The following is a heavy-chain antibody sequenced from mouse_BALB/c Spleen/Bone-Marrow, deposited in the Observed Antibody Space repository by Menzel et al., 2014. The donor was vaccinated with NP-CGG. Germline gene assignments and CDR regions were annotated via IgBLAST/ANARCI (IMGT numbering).Heavy chain of an antibody. Sequence: EVKLMESGGGLVQPGGSLRLSCATSGFTFTDYYMNWVRQPPGKALEWLAFIRNKAYGYTTEYSASVKDRFTISRDNSQNILYLQMNTLRAEDSATYYCARDMGGLLFDSWGQGTTLSVSS. CDR2: IRNKAYGYTT. CDR1: GFTFTDYY. D-gene: IGHD1-1*01. CDR3: ARDMGGLLFDS. V-gene: IGHV7-3*02. J-gene: IGHJ2*01.